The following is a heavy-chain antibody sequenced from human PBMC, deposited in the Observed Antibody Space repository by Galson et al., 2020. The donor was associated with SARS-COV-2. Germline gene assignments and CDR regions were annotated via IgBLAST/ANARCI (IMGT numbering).Heavy chain of an antibody. D-gene: IGHD1-26*01. CDR2: ISWNSGSL. CDR3: AKDIGGSYGAFDY. Sequence: GGSLRLYCAASGFTFDDYAMHWVRQAPGKGLEWVSDISWNSGSLGYADSVKCRFTISRDNAKNSLYLQMNSLRAGDTALYYCAKDIGGSYGAFDYWGQGTLVTVSS. CDR1: GFTFDDYA. J-gene: IGHJ4*02. V-gene: IGHV3-9*01.